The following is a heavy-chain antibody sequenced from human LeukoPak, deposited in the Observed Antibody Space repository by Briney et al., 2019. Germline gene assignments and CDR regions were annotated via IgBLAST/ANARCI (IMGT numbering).Heavy chain of an antibody. D-gene: IGHD5-24*01. Sequence: GGSLRLSCTASGFTFSSYWMHWVRQAPGKGLVWVSRINSDGGSTSYADSVKGRFTISRDNAKNTLYLQMNSLRAEDTAVYYCARRIQGMAAYYFDYWGQGTLVTVSS. V-gene: IGHV3-74*01. CDR2: INSDGGST. CDR3: ARRIQGMAAYYFDY. CDR1: GFTFSSYW. J-gene: IGHJ4*02.